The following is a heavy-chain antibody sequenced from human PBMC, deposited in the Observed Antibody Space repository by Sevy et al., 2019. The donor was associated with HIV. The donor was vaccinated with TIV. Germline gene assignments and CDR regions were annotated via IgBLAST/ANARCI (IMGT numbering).Heavy chain of an antibody. CDR3: ARDGASSGIPYYYYYGMDV. Sequence: KHWGSLRLSCAASGFTFSSYSMNWVRQAPGKGLEWVSSISSSSSYIYYADSVKGRFTISRDNAKNSLYLQMNSLRAEDTAVYYCARDGASSGIPYYYYYGMDVWGQGTTVTVSS. CDR1: GFTFSSYS. D-gene: IGHD3-10*01. V-gene: IGHV3-21*01. CDR2: ISSSSSYI. J-gene: IGHJ6*02.